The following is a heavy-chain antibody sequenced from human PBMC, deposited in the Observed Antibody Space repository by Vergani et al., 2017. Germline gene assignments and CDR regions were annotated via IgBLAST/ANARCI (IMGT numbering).Heavy chain of an antibody. CDR2: IYYSGST. V-gene: IGHV4-39*07. D-gene: IGHD6-6*01. CDR3: ARGGSSSSLGAYYYYMDV. Sequence: QLQLQESGPGLVKPSETLSLTCTVSGGSISSSSYYWGWIRQPPGKGLEWIGRIYYSGSTYYNPSLKSRVTISVDTSKNQFSLKLGSVTAADTAVYYCARGGSSSSLGAYYYYMDVWGKGTTVTVSS. CDR1: GGSISSSSYY. J-gene: IGHJ6*03.